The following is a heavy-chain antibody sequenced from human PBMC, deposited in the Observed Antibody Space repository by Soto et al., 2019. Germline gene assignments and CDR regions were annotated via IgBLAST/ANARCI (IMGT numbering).Heavy chain of an antibody. J-gene: IGHJ4*02. V-gene: IGHV4-4*02. CDR1: GGSFTSNNW. CDR3: ASRDPGTSVDY. Sequence: KPSETLSLTCAVSGGSFTSNNWCTWVRQPPGQGLEWIGEIYRTGSTNYNPSLKSRVTISLDKSENQFSLKVTSLTAADTAVYYCASRDPGTSVDYWGQGTLVTV. CDR2: IYRTGST. D-gene: IGHD1-7*01.